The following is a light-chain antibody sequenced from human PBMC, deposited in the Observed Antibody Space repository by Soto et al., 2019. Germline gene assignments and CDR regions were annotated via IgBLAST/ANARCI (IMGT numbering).Light chain of an antibody. CDR2: EGT. V-gene: IGLV2-23*01. Sequence: QSALTQPASVSGSPGQSITISCTGTSSDVVTYNLVSWYQQHPGKAPKLMVYEGTKRPSGVSNRFSGSKSGNTASLTISGLQAEDEADYYCCSYVGSSTYVFGTGTKVNVL. J-gene: IGLJ1*01. CDR1: SSDVVTYNL. CDR3: CSYVGSSTYV.